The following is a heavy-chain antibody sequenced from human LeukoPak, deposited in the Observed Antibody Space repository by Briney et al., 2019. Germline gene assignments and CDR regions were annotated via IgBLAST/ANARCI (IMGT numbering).Heavy chain of an antibody. V-gene: IGHV3-30*18. J-gene: IGHJ4*02. CDR1: GFTFSSCG. CDR2: ISYDGSNK. CDR3: AKVVVAASEAGSFDY. Sequence: PGGSLRLSCAAYGFTFSSCGMHWVRQAPGKGLEWVAVISYDGSNKYYADSVKGRFTISRDNSKNTLYLQMNSLRAEDTAVYYCAKVVVAASEAGSFDYWGQGTLVTVSS. D-gene: IGHD2-15*01.